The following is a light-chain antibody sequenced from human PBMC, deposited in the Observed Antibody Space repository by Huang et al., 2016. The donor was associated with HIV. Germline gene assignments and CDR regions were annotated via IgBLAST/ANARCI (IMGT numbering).Light chain of an antibody. CDR1: QNLNTF. CDR2: NAS. CDR3: QQRSSSLS. V-gene: IGKV3-11*01. J-gene: IGKJ4*01. Sequence: EIVLTQSPATLSLSPGEEATLSCRASQNLNTFLAWYQQKPGQAPRLLIYNASNRATGIPPRCSGVGSGTDFNLTISSLKPEDFAIYYCQQRSSSLSFGGGTKVDFK.